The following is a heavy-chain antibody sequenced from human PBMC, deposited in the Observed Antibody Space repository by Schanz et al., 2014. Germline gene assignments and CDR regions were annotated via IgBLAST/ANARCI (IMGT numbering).Heavy chain of an antibody. J-gene: IGHJ4*02. CDR1: GYTFRHYG. CDR3: ARDPPSDTAASMLDY. V-gene: IGHV1-2*06. D-gene: IGHD6-13*01. CDR2: RFT. Sequence: QVQLVQSGGEVKKPGASVKVSCKASGYTFRHYGISWLRQAPGQGLEWLGRFTHISQKFQGRVTMTRDTSSTTAYMELNSLRSDDTAVYYCARDPPSDTAASMLDYWGQGTLVTVSS.